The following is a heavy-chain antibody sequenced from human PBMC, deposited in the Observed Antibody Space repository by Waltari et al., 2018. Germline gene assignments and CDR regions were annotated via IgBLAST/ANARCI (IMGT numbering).Heavy chain of an antibody. CDR3: ARGVPTVVTRKGVGFQH. Sequence: QVQLQQWGAGLLTPSETLSLTCAVYGGSFSGYYWRWIRQPPGKGLEWIGEINHSGSTNYNPSLKSRVTISVDTSKNQFSLKLSSVTAADTAVYYCARGVPTVVTRKGVGFQHWGQGTLVTVSS. CDR1: GGSFSGYY. D-gene: IGHD4-17*01. V-gene: IGHV4-34*01. J-gene: IGHJ1*01. CDR2: INHSGST.